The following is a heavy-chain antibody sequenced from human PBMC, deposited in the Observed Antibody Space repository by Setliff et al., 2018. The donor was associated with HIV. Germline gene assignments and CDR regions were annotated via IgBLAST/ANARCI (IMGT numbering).Heavy chain of an antibody. V-gene: IGHV2-5*02. J-gene: IGHJ6*02. CDR3: ANGSRANYYDSSGYDSTDYYYGMDV. CDR2: IYWDDDK. D-gene: IGHD3-22*01. CDR1: GFSLSTSGVG. Sequence: SGPTLVNPTQTLTLTCTFSGFSLSTSGVGVGWIRQPPGTALEWLALIYWDDDKRYSPSLKSRLTITKDTSKNQVVLTMTNMDPVDTATYFCANGSRANYYDSSGYDSTDYYYGMDVWGQGTTVTVSS.